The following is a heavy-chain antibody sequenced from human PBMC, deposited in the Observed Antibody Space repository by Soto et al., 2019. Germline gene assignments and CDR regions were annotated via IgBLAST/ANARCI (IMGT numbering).Heavy chain of an antibody. CDR3: ARDPDCSSTSCTFAP. CDR2: ISAYNGNT. D-gene: IGHD2-2*01. CDR1: GYTFTSYG. V-gene: IGHV1-18*04. J-gene: IGHJ5*02. Sequence: QVQLVQSGAEVKKPGASVKVSCKASGYTFTSYGITWGRQAPGQGLGWMGWISAYNGNTNYAQKLQGRVTITTDPSTSTAHMELRSLRSDDTAVYYCARDPDCSSTSCTFAPWGQGTLVIVSS.